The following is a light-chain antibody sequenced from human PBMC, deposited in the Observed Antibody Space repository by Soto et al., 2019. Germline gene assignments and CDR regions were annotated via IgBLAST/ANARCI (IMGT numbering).Light chain of an antibody. J-gene: IGKJ1*01. Sequence: IVLTQSPGTLSFSPGESTPLSCRASQGVSSCYLAWYQQNPGQAPRLLIYGTSNRATGIPDRISGSSSGTEFTLTISSLQSEDFAVYYCRQCYNCPHWTFGQGTKVDIK. CDR1: QGVSSCY. CDR3: RQCYNCPHWT. V-gene: IGKV3-20*01. CDR2: GTS.